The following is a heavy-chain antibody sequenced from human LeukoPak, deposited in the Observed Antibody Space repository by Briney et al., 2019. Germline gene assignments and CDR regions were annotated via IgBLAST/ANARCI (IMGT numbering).Heavy chain of an antibody. D-gene: IGHD3-16*01. CDR1: GFTFSISS. CDR2: ITSSSSAI. CDR3: ARGKDYAFDY. J-gene: IGHJ4*02. Sequence: RGSLRLSCAASGFTFSISSMNWVRQAPGKGLEWVSHITSSSSAIYYADSVKGRFTISRDNAKNSLYLQMNSLRDEDTAVYYCARGKDYAFDYWGQGTLVTVSS. V-gene: IGHV3-48*02.